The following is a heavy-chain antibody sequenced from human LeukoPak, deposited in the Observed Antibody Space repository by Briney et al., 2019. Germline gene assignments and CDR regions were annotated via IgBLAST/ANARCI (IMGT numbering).Heavy chain of an antibody. CDR3: ARERGVAIFDY. CDR1: GDSITNNNCY. CDR2: IYYTGSS. V-gene: IGHV4-39*07. J-gene: IGHJ4*02. D-gene: IGHD5-12*01. Sequence: PSETLSLTCTVSGDSITNNNCYWGWVRQPPGKGLEWIASIYYTGSSYYNPSLKSRVTMSVDTSKNQFSLKLSSVTAADTAVYYCARERGVAIFDYWGQGTLVTVSS.